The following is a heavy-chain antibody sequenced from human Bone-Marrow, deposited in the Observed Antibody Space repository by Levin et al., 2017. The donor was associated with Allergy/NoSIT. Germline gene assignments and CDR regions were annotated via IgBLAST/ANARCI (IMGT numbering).Heavy chain of an antibody. CDR1: GYYFTDYW. Sequence: RGESLKISCKASGYYFTDYWVTWVRQMPGKGLEWMGRIDPRDSSTSYSPSFEGHVTISSDKSINTAYLQWGSLQASESATYYCARHALGSSGWHYFDSWGQGSQVTVSS. D-gene: IGHD6-19*01. J-gene: IGHJ4*02. CDR3: ARHALGSSGWHYFDS. V-gene: IGHV5-10-1*01. CDR2: IDPRDSST.